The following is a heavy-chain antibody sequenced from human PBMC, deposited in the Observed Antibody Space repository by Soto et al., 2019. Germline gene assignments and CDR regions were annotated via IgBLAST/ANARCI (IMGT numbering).Heavy chain of an antibody. CDR2: ITHGGST. CDR3: ARMAVTTFYYYAMDV. CDR1: GYSIRSSDW. Sequence: XGTLSLTCAVYGYSIRSSDWWCCIRQPPGKGLEWIGYITHGGSTNYNPSLKRRVTMSVDPSKNQFSLNLTSVTAVDTAVYYCARMAVTTFYYYAMDVWGQGTTVTVSS. J-gene: IGHJ6*02. D-gene: IGHD6-19*01. V-gene: IGHV4-28*01.